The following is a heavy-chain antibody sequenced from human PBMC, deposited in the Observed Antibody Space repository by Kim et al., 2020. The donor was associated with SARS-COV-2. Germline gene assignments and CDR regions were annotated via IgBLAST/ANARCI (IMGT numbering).Heavy chain of an antibody. CDR1: GFTFSSYA. CDR2: IWYDGSNK. CDR3: AKSNGDYPHWYFDL. Sequence: GGSLRLSCAASGFTFSSYAMHWVRQAPGKGLEWVAVIWYDGSNKYYADSVKGRFTISRDNSKNTLYLQMNSLRAEDTAVYYCAKSNGDYPHWYFDLWGRG. V-gene: IGHV3-33*06. J-gene: IGHJ2*01. D-gene: IGHD4-17*01.